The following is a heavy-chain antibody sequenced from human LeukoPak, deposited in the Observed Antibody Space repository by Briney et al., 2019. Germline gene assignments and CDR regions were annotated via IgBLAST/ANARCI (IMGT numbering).Heavy chain of an antibody. CDR2: ISSSSSYI. CDR3: ARVPHIAAAGEVVDI. J-gene: IGHJ3*02. Sequence: GGSLRLSCAASGFTFSSYSMNWVRQAPGKGLEWVSSISSSSSYIYYADSVKGRFTISRDNAKNSLYLQMNSLRAEDTAVYYCARVPHIAAAGEVVDIWGQGTMVTVSS. D-gene: IGHD6-13*01. CDR1: GFTFSSYS. V-gene: IGHV3-21*01.